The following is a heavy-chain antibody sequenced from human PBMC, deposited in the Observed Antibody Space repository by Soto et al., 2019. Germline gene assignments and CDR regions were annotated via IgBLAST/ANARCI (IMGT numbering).Heavy chain of an antibody. CDR2: IYYSGST. J-gene: IGHJ4*02. CDR3: ARNVGPYGDYTYYFDY. V-gene: IGHV4-59*08. D-gene: IGHD4-17*01. CDR1: GGSISSYY. Sequence: SETLSLTCTVSGGSISSYYWSWIRQPPGKGLEWIGYIYYSGSTNYNPSLKSRVTISVDTSKNQFSLKLSSVTAADTAVYYCARNVGPYGDYTYYFDYWGQGTLVTVSS.